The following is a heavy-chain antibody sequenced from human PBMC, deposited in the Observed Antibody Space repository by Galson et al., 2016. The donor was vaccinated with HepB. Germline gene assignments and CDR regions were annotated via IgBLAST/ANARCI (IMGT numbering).Heavy chain of an antibody. V-gene: IGHV1-18*01. CDR2: ISAYNGHT. J-gene: IGHJ4*02. CDR3: ARTYSSGWYESPHDY. D-gene: IGHD6-19*01. CDR1: GYTFTSYG. Sequence: SVKVSCKASGYTFTSYGISWVRQAPGQGLEWMAWISAYNGHTDTIQNLQDRVTMTTDTSTSTAYMELRSLTSDDTAVYYCARTYSSGWYESPHDYWGQGTLVIVSS.